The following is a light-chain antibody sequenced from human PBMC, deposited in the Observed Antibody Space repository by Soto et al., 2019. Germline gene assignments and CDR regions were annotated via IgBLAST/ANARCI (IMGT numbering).Light chain of an antibody. Sequence: QAVVTQEPSPTVSPGGTVTLTCGSSAGGVTSGHYPDWFQQKPGQAPRTLIYDTNNKHSWTPARFSGSLLGGKAALTLSGAQPEDEADYYCLLSYSGTKVFGGGTQLTVL. CDR2: DTN. CDR3: LLSYSGTKV. J-gene: IGLJ3*02. V-gene: IGLV7-46*01. CDR1: AGGVTSGHY.